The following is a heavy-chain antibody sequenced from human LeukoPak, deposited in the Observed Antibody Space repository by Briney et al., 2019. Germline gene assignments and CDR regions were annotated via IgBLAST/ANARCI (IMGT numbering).Heavy chain of an antibody. J-gene: IGHJ4*02. CDR1: GGSIRSSYYY. CDR2: IYGSGST. V-gene: IGHV4-39*07. D-gene: IGHD5-18*01. Sequence: SETLSLTCTVSGGSIRSSYYYWGWIRQPPGKGLEWIGSIYGSGSTYYNPSLKSRVTISVDKSKNQFSLKLSSVTAADTAVYYCARGYSYGDPFDYWGQGTLVTVSS. CDR3: ARGYSYGDPFDY.